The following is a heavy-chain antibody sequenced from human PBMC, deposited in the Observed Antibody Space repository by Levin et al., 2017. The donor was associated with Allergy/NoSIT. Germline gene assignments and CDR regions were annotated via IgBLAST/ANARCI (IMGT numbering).Heavy chain of an antibody. CDR2: ISPSGGAT. J-gene: IGHJ3*02. Sequence: GGSLRLSCAASGFSFSDHYMTWIRQAPGKGLEWISYISPSGGATYYADSVKGRFSISRDNAKNSLYLQMNSLSAEDTALYFCARDLGSIYSSPNSGTFGIWGQGTMVTVSS. V-gene: IGHV3-11*01. D-gene: IGHD2-15*01. CDR1: GFSFSDHY. CDR3: ARDLGSIYSSPNSGTFGI.